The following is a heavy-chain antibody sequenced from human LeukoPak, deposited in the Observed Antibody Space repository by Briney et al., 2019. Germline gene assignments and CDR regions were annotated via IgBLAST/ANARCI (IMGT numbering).Heavy chain of an antibody. D-gene: IGHD6-13*01. V-gene: IGHV1-69*04. CDR3: ARDLGRSSSWYPPDAFDI. CDR2: IVPILGIA. J-gene: IGHJ3*02. Sequence: SVKVSCKASGYTFTSYGISWMRQAPGQGLEWMGRIVPILGIANYAQKFQGRVTITADKSTSTAYMELSSLRSEDTAVYYCARDLGRSSSWYPPDAFDIWGQGTMVTVSS. CDR1: GYTFTSYG.